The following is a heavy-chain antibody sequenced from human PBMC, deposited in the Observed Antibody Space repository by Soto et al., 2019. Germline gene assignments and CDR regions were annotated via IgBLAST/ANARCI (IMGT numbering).Heavy chain of an antibody. D-gene: IGHD2-2*01. V-gene: IGHV1-18*01. J-gene: IGHJ6*03. CDR1: GYTFTSYG. Sequence: QVRLVQSGAEVKKPGASVKVSCKASGYTFTSYGISWVRQAPGQGLEWMGWISAYNGNTNYAQKLQGRVTMTTDTSPSTAYSEVRSMRSDAKAVYYCARSSPGYFGSTSCYAVYNMDDCGNGTTVTVS. CDR3: ARSSPGYFGSTSCYAVYNMDD. CDR2: ISAYNGNT.